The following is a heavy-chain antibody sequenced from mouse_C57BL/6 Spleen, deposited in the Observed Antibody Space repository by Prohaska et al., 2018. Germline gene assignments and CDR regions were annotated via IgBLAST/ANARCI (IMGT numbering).Heavy chain of an antibody. CDR1: GYTFTDYY. V-gene: IGHV1-26*01. CDR3: ARGRYFDV. Sequence: EVQLQQSGPELVKPGASVKISCKASGYTFTDYYMNWVKQSHGKSLEWIGDINPNNGGTSYNQKCKGKATLTVDKSSSTAYMELRSLTSEDSAVYYCARGRYFDVWGTGTTVTVSS. J-gene: IGHJ1*03. CDR2: INPNNGGT.